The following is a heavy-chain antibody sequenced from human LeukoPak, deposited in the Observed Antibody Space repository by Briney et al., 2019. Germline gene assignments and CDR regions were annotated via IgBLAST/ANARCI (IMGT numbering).Heavy chain of an antibody. D-gene: IGHD3-22*01. CDR3: AKSFDTSGRRAFDI. Sequence: GGSLRLSCAASGFTFSGYAMSWVRQAPGKGLEWVSAISVDGNHTYYADSVKGRFTTSRDNSRNTLSLQMSSLRAEDAAVYYCAKSFDTSGRRAFDIWGQGTMVTVSS. V-gene: IGHV3-23*01. CDR1: GFTFSGYA. CDR2: ISVDGNHT. J-gene: IGHJ3*02.